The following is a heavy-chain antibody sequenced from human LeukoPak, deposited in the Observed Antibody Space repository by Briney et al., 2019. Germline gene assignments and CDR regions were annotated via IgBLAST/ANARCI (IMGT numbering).Heavy chain of an antibody. J-gene: IGHJ4*02. CDR3: VIHNLWAFDS. CDR1: GYTFTTYW. D-gene: IGHD2-21*01. Sequence: LGEALKISCQASGYTFTTYWIGWVRQMPGKGLEWMGIIHPGNSQTLYSPSFQGQVTISADKSITTAYLQWNSLRASDSGIYFCVIHNLWAFDSWGQGTLVTVSS. CDR2: IHPGNSQT. V-gene: IGHV5-51*01.